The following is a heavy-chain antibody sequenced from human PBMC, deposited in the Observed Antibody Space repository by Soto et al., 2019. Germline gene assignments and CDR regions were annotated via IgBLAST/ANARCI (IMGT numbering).Heavy chain of an antibody. V-gene: IGHV1-18*01. CDR3: ARRSSGTNPDYYYYGMDV. J-gene: IGHJ6*02. Sequence: QVQLVQSGAEVKKPGASVKVSCKASGYTFTSYGISWVRQAPGQGLEWMGWISAYNGNTNYAQKLQGRVTMTTDTTTSTAYMELRSLRSDDTAVYYCARRSSGTNPDYYYYGMDVWGQGTTVTVSS. CDR2: ISAYNGNT. D-gene: IGHD6-19*01. CDR1: GYTFTSYG.